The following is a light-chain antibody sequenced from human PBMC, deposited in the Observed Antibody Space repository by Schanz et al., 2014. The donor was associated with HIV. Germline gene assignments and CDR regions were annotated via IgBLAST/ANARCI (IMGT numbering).Light chain of an antibody. J-gene: IGLJ2*01. V-gene: IGLV2-23*02. CDR2: DVS. CDR1: SSDVGYYNY. CDR3: CSYAGSSTFVV. Sequence: QSALTQPASVSGSPGQSITISCTGTSSDVGYYNYVSWYQQHPGKAPKIMIYDVSNRPSGVSNRFSGSKSGSTASLSISGLQAEDEADYYCCSYAGSSTFVVFGGGTKLTVL.